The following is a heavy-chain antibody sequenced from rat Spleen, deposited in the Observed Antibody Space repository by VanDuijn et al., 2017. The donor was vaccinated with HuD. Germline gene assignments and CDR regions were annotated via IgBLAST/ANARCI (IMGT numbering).Heavy chain of an antibody. CDR2: ISYGDSSGHSST. D-gene: IGHD4-3*01. J-gene: IGHJ3*01. V-gene: IGHV5-29*01. CDR1: GFTFSDYG. CDR3: ARQDTSGYSNWFAY. Sequence: EVQLVESGGGLVQPGRSLKLSCAASGFTFSDYGMAWVRQAPTKGLEWVATISYGDSSGHSSTYYRDSVKGRFTISRDNAKSTLYLLMDSLRSEDTATYYCARQDTSGYSNWFAYWGQGTLVTVSS.